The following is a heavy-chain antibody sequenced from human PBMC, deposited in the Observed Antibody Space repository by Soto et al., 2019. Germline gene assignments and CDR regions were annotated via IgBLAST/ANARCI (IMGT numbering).Heavy chain of an antibody. CDR2: ISGSGGIT. D-gene: IGHD6-19*01. Sequence: GGSLRLSCAASGFTFSSYAMSWVRQAPGKGLEWVSVISGSGGITYYADSVKGRFTISRDNSKNTLYPQMNSLRVEDTAVYYCARGRIEGIAVAGFDYWGQGTLVTVSS. CDR3: ARGRIEGIAVAGFDY. J-gene: IGHJ4*02. CDR1: GFTFSSYA. V-gene: IGHV3-23*01.